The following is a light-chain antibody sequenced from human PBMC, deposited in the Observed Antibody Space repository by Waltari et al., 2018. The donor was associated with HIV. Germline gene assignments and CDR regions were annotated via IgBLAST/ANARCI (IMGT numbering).Light chain of an antibody. CDR1: QGVGSY. V-gene: IGKV1-9*01. CDR3: QQLKTYPLS. J-gene: IGKJ4*01. CDR2: RVS. Sequence: IQLTQSPSFLSASVGERLTITCRATQGVGSYLAWYQQKPGKAPNLLIYRVSILQTGVPSRFSGSGSGTEFTLTITDLQPEDFATYYCQQLKTYPLSFGGGTKVEIK.